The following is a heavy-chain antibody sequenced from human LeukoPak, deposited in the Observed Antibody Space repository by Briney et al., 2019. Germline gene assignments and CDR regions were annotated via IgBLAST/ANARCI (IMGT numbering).Heavy chain of an antibody. V-gene: IGHV4-34*01. CDR2: INHSGST. CDR3: ARGTSIAARPFPFDY. D-gene: IGHD6-6*01. J-gene: IGHJ4*02. Sequence: SETLSLTCAVYGGSFSGYYWSWIRPPPGKGLEWIGEINHSGSTNYNPSLKSRVTISVDTSKNQFSLKLSSVTAADTAVYYCARGTSIAARPFPFDYWGQGTLVTVSS. CDR1: GGSFSGYY.